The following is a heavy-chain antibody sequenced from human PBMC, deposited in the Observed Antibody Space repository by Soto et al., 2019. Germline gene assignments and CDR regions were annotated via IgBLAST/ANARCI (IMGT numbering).Heavy chain of an antibody. Sequence: QLQLQESGPGLVKPSETLSLTCTVSNGSISSSNYYWAWIRQPPGKGLEWIGSIYYSGTTYYKPSLKRRLTISVDTSKTQFSLRLTSVPAADTAVYYCARRDFYGGNFDLWGRGTLVTVSS. D-gene: IGHD3-16*01. CDR1: NGSISSSNYY. J-gene: IGHJ2*01. V-gene: IGHV4-39*01. CDR3: ARRDFYGGNFDL. CDR2: IYYSGTT.